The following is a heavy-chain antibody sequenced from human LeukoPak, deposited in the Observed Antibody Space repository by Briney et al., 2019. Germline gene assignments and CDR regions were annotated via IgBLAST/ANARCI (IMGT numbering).Heavy chain of an antibody. D-gene: IGHD6-6*01. V-gene: IGHV4-59*01. J-gene: IGHJ4*02. CDR3: ARDRRKYSSSSGYLDY. Sequence: SETLSLTCTVSGGSISSYYWSWIRQPPGKGLEWIGYIYYSGSTNYNPSLKSRVTISVDTSKNQFSLKLSSVTAADAAVYYCARDRRKYSSSSGYLDYWGQGTLVTVSS. CDR1: GGSISSYY. CDR2: IYYSGST.